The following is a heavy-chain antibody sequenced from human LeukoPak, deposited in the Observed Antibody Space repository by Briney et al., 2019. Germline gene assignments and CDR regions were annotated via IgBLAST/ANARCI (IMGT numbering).Heavy chain of an antibody. J-gene: IGHJ4*02. D-gene: IGHD3-10*01. CDR3: ARRGFGSGSYLDS. Sequence: ASMKVSCKASGYTFTGYYMHWVRQAPGQGLEWMGWINPNSGGTNYAQKFQGRVTMTRDTSISTAYMELSRLRSDGTAVYYCARRGFGSGSYLDSWGQGTLVTVSS. V-gene: IGHV1-2*02. CDR2: INPNSGGT. CDR1: GYTFTGYY.